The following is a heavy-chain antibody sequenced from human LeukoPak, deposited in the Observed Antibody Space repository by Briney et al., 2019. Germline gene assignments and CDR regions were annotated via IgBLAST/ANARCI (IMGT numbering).Heavy chain of an antibody. V-gene: IGHV4-4*02. CDR3: ARVGQSSTSCFDY. J-gene: IGHJ4*02. D-gene: IGHD2-2*01. CDR2: IYHSGST. Sequence: SETLFLTCAVSGGSISSSNWWSWVRQPPGKGLEWIGEIYHSGSTNYNPSLKSQVTISVDKSKNQFSLKLSSVTAADTAVYYCARVGQSSTSCFDYWGQGTLVTVSS. CDR1: GGSISSSNW.